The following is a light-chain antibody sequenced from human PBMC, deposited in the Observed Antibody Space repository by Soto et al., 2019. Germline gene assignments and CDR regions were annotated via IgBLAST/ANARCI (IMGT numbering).Light chain of an antibody. V-gene: IGKV3-20*01. J-gene: IGKJ3*01. CDR2: GAS. CDR3: QHYERSPPGFT. Sequence: EIVLTQSPGTLSLSPGERATLSCRASQRISSNYLAWYQQKPGQAPSLLIYGASFSATGIPDRFSGSGSGTDFTLTISRLEPEDFGVFYCQHYERSPPGFTFGPGTKVDMK. CDR1: QRISSNY.